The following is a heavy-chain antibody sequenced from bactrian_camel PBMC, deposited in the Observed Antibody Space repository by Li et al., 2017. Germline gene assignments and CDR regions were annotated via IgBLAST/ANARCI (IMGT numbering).Heavy chain of an antibody. CDR2: IDSDVRT. CDR1: GYITSRYC. J-gene: IGHJ4*01. CDR3: AADGGIGGYCGRPVYEYGS. Sequence: HVQLVESGGGSVQAGGPLILSCAASGYITSRYCIGWFRQAPGKEREGVATIDSDVRTRYADSVKGRFTISQDNAKNTVYLQMNNLQPEDTAMYYCAADGGIGGYCGRPVYEYGSVGQGTQVTVS. D-gene: IGHD2*01. V-gene: IGHV3S53*01.